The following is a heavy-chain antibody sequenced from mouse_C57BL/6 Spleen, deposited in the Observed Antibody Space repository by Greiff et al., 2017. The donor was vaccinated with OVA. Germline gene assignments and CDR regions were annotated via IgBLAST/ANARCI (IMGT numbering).Heavy chain of an antibody. J-gene: IGHJ2*01. Sequence: QVQLQQSGAELVRPGTSVKMSCKASGYTFTNYWIGWAKQRPGHGLEWIGDIYPGGGYTNYNEKFKGKATLTADKSSSTAYMQCSSLTAEDVAIYDSAGNYFDYWGQGTTVTVSS. V-gene: IGHV1-63*01. CDR2: IYPGGGYT. CDR1: GYTFTNYW. CDR3: AGNYFDY.